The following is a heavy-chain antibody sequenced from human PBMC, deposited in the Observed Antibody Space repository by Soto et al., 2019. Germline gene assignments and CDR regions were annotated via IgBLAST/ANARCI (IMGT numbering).Heavy chain of an antibody. V-gene: IGHV1-69*01. CDR2: IIPIFGTA. CDR1: GGTFSSYA. CDR3: ARDQGGSSSGTHGYGMDV. D-gene: IGHD6-25*01. Sequence: QVQLVQSGAEVKKPGSSVKVSCKASGGTFSSYAISWVRQAPGQGLEWMGGIIPIFGTANYAQKFQGRVTITADESTSTAYRELSSLRSEDTAVYYCARDQGGSSSGTHGYGMDVWGQGTTVTVSS. J-gene: IGHJ6*02.